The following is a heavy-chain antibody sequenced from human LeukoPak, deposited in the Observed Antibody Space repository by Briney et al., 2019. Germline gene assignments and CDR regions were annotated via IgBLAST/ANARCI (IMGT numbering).Heavy chain of an antibody. CDR3: ARARGEVVPAAAPFDY. V-gene: IGHV1-18*04. Sequence: GASVKVSCKASGYTFTSYGISWVRQAPGQGLEWMGWISAYNGNTNYAQMLQGRVTMTTDTSTSTAYMELRSLRSDDTAVYYCARARGEVVPAAAPFDYWGQGTLVTVSS. CDR1: GYTFTSYG. D-gene: IGHD2-2*01. CDR2: ISAYNGNT. J-gene: IGHJ4*02.